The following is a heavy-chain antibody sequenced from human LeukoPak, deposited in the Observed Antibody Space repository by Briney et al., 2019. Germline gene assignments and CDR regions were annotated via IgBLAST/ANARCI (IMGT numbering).Heavy chain of an antibody. Sequence: PGGSLRLSCAASGFTFSSYGMHWVRQAPGKGLEWVAFIRYDGSNKYYADSVKGRFTISRDNSENTLYLQMNSLRAEDTAVYYCAKTDYDFAGVWGQGTMVTVSS. J-gene: IGHJ3*01. V-gene: IGHV3-30*02. CDR1: GFTFSSYG. D-gene: IGHD3-3*01. CDR2: IRYDGSNK. CDR3: AKTDYDFAGV.